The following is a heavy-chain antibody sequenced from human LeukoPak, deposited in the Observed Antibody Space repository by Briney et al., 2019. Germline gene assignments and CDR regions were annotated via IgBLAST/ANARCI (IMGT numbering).Heavy chain of an antibody. CDR2: VLDNENP. J-gene: IGHJ5*02. D-gene: IGHD1-26*01. CDR3: AAERYSDGCCWFDP. CDR1: GFTFSTST. Sequence: GASVKVSCKTTGFTFSTSTTQWVRQARGQPLEWIGWVLDNENPRYTQKFQGRLTLTRDMSTSTAYMELSGLTSEDTAIYYCAAERYSDGCCWFDPWGQGTLVTVSS. V-gene: IGHV1-58*02.